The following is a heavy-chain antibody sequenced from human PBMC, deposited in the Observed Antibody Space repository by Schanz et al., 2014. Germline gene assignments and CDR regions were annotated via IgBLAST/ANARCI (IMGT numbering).Heavy chain of an antibody. Sequence: QVQLVPSGAEVKKPGSSVKVSCKASGGTFSTYTISWVRQATGQGLEWMGRIIPILGIANYAQKFQGRVTITADKSTFTAYMELRSLRSDDTAVYYCARGGYSSGWYDRDVARFDYWGQGTLVTVSS. CDR1: GGTFSTYT. CDR3: ARGGYSSGWYDRDVARFDY. V-gene: IGHV1-69*02. CDR2: IIPILGIA. J-gene: IGHJ4*02. D-gene: IGHD6-19*01.